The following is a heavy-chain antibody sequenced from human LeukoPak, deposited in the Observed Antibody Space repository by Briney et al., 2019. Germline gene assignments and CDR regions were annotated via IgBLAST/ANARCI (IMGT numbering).Heavy chain of an antibody. CDR1: GYSISSGYY. CDR2: IYHSEST. V-gene: IGHV4-38-2*02. Sequence: PSETLSLTCTVSGYSISSGYYWGWIRPPPGKGLEWIGSIYHSESTYYNPSLKSRVTISLNTSENQFSLKLSSVTAADTAVYYCARDLYSSGWGYFDYWGQGTLVTVSS. J-gene: IGHJ4*02. CDR3: ARDLYSSGWGYFDY. D-gene: IGHD6-19*01.